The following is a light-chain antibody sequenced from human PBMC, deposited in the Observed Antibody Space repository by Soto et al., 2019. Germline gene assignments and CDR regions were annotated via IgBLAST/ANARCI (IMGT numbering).Light chain of an antibody. CDR3: SSYTSGRDVYV. CDR1: SSDVGSYHY. Sequence: QSVLTQPASVSGSPGQSITISCTGTSSDVGSYHYVSWFQQHPGKAPKLIIFEVSDRPSGVSTRFSGSKSGDTASLTISGLQADDEGDYYCSSYTSGRDVYVFGGGTKVTVL. CDR2: EVS. J-gene: IGLJ1*01. V-gene: IGLV2-14*01.